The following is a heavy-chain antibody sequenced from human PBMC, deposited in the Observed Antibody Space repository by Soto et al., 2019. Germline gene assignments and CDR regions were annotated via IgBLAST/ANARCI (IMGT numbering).Heavy chain of an antibody. CDR1: GFTVSSNY. CDR2: IYSGGST. J-gene: IGHJ4*02. CDR3: TSRYS. Sequence: EVQLLESGGGLVQPGGSLRLSCAASGFTVSSNYMSWVRQAPGKGLEWVSVIYSGGSTYYADSLKGRFTISRDHSKNTLYRHMNSLRAENTAVYYCTSRYSWGQGTLVTVSS. V-gene: IGHV3-66*01.